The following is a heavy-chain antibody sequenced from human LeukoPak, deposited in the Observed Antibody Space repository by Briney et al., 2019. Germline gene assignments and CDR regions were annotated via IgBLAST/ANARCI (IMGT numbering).Heavy chain of an antibody. J-gene: IGHJ6*03. CDR1: GGSISSYY. V-gene: IGHV4-59*01. CDR3: ARVRGYSYGPYYYYYYMDV. CDR2: IYYSGST. Sequence: SETLSLTCTVSGGSISSYYWSWIRQPPGKGLEWIAYIYYSGSTNYNPSLKSRVTISVDTSKNQFSLKLSSVTAADTAVYYCARVRGYSYGPYYYYYYMDVWGKGTTVTVSS. D-gene: IGHD5-18*01.